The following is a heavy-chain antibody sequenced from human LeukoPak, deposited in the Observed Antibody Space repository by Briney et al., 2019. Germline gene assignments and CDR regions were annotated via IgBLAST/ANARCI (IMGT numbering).Heavy chain of an antibody. CDR3: ARGTAGYHSSYFDY. J-gene: IGHJ4*02. V-gene: IGHV3-74*01. CDR1: GFTFGSPW. CDR2: INSDGSAT. Sequence: GGSLRLSCAASGFTFGSPWMHWVRHAPGKGLVWVSRINSDGSATAYADSVKGRFTISRDNAENTLYLQMNSLGAEDTAVYYCARGTAGYHSSYFDYWGQGTLVTVSS. D-gene: IGHD3-16*02.